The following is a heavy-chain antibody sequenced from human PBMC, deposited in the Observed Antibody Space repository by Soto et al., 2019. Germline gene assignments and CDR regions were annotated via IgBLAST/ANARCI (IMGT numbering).Heavy chain of an antibody. CDR2: INHSGST. J-gene: IGHJ5*02. D-gene: IGHD6-13*01. CDR1: GGSFSGYY. V-gene: IGHV4-34*01. Sequence: PSETLSLTCDVYGGSFSGYYWTWIRQPPGKGLEWIGEINHSGSTLYNPSRKSRVTISVDTSNNQFSLRLTSVTAADTAVYYCARVKAAGWFDPWGQGTLVTVSS. CDR3: ARVKAAGWFDP.